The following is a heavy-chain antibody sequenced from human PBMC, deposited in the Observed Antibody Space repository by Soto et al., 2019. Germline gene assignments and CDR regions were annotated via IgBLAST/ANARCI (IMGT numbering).Heavy chain of an antibody. CDR2: ISYDGSNK. CDR3: AKGCLGELSTTKYFQH. V-gene: IGHV3-30*18. D-gene: IGHD3-16*02. J-gene: IGHJ1*01. CDR1: GFTFSSYG. Sequence: QVQLVESGGGVVQPGRSLRLSCAASGFTFSSYGMHWVRQAPGKGLERVAVISYDGSNKYYADSVKGRFTISRDNSKNTLYLQMNSLRAEDTAVYYCAKGCLGELSTTKYFQHWGQGTLVTVSS.